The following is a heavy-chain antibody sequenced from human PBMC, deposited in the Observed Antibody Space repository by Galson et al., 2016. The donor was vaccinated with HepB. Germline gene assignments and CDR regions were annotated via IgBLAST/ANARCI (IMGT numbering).Heavy chain of an antibody. J-gene: IGHJ6*02. Sequence: SETLSLTCTVSGGSISSYYWTWIRQPPGKGLEWIGYIYHSGSTNYNPSLKSRVTISVDTSKNQFSLKLSSVTAADTAVYYCARDRRVVLVASDKLYYYYYGMDVWGQGTTVTVSS. CDR3: ARDRRVVLVASDKLYYYYYGMDV. V-gene: IGHV4-59*01. CDR1: GGSISSYY. CDR2: IYHSGST. D-gene: IGHD2-15*01.